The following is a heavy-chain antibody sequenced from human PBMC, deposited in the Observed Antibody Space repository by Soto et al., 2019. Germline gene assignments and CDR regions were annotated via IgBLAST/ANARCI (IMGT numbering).Heavy chain of an antibody. Sequence: PSETLSLTCTVSGGSISSGDYYWSWIRQPPGKGLEWIGYIYYSGSTYYNPSLKSRVTISVDTSKNQFSLKLSSVTAADTAVYYCARCYYDSSGYFFRRPLNWGQGALVTVSS. CDR1: GGSISSGDYY. D-gene: IGHD3-22*01. J-gene: IGHJ4*02. V-gene: IGHV4-30-4*01. CDR3: ARCYYDSSGYFFRRPLN. CDR2: IYYSGST.